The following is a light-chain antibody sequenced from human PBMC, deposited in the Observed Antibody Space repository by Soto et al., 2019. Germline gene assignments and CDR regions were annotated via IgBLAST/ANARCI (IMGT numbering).Light chain of an antibody. CDR2: AAS. CDR3: KQANSFPLT. V-gene: IGKV1D-12*01. J-gene: IGKJ4*02. Sequence: DIPMTQSPTSVSASVGDRVTITCRASQDISSSLAWYQQKPGKAPKLLIYAASSLQSGIPSRFSGSGSGTDFTLTISSLLPEDIETYYCKQANSFPLTFGGGTKVAIK. CDR1: QDISSS.